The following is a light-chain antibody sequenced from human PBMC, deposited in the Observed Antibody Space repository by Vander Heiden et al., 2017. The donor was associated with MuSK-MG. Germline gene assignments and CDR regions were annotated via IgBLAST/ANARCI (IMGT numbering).Light chain of an antibody. CDR2: EDN. V-gene: IGLV6-57*01. J-gene: IGLJ3*02. CDR1: SGSIGRYY. CDR3: QSCDSDNHWV. Sequence: FLLTQPPSLSESPGKTVTRSCTRSSGSIGRYYVQWCQQRPGSSPTTVIYEDNQRPSGVPDRFSGSIDSSSNSASLTISGLKTEDEADYYCQSCDSDNHWVFGGGTKLTVL.